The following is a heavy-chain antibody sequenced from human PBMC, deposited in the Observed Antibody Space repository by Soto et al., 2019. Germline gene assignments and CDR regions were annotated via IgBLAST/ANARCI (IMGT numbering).Heavy chain of an antibody. CDR2: IKSKSEGGPT. CDR3: TTGSVEGV. V-gene: IGHV3-15*07. CDR1: GLPISNAW. Sequence: EVQLVESGGGFIQPGGSLRLSCAASGLPISNAWMNWVRQAPGKGLEWVGRIKSKSEGGPTDYAAAVTSRFTVSREDSKNALYLQMNSLKTEDTAVYYCTTGSVEGVWGQGTTVTVSS. J-gene: IGHJ6*02. D-gene: IGHD1-1*01.